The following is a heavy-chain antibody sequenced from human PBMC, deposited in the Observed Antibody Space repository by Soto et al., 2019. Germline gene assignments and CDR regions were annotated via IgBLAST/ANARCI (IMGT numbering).Heavy chain of an antibody. CDR1: GGSISSGGYY. Sequence: QVQLQESGPGLVKPSQTLSLTCTVSGGSISSGGYYWSWIRQHPGKGLEGIGYIYYSGSTYYNPSLKSRVTISVDTSKNQFSLKLSSVTAADTAVYYCARDRRVRRYGDDAFDIWGQGTMVTVSS. CDR2: IYYSGST. CDR3: ARDRRVRRYGDDAFDI. J-gene: IGHJ3*02. D-gene: IGHD4-17*01. V-gene: IGHV4-31*03.